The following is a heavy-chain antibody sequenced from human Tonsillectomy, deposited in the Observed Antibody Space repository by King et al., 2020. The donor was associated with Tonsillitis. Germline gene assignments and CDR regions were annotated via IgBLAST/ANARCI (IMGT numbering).Heavy chain of an antibody. D-gene: IGHD4-17*01. V-gene: IGHV3-30*01. J-gene: IGHJ4*02. Sequence: VQLVESGGGVVQPGRSLRLSCASSGFTFSSYAIHWVRQAPGKWLEWVALISYDATNKYYADSVKGRFTISRDNSKNTLYLQRNSLRTEDTAVYYCAASLNADYGDYASHYWGQGTLVTVSS. CDR3: AASLNADYGDYASHY. CDR1: GFTFSSYA. CDR2: ISYDATNK.